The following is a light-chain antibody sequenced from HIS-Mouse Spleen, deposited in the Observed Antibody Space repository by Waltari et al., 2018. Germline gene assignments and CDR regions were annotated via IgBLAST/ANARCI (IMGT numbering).Light chain of an antibody. Sequence: DIQMTKSPSSLYASVGDRVNITCQASQDISNYLNWYQQKPGKAPKLLIYDASNLETGVPSRFSGSGSGTDFTFTISSLQPEDIATYYCQQYDNLPYTFGQGTKLEIK. J-gene: IGKJ2*01. CDR3: QQYDNLPYT. CDR2: DAS. CDR1: QDISNY. V-gene: IGKV1-33*01.